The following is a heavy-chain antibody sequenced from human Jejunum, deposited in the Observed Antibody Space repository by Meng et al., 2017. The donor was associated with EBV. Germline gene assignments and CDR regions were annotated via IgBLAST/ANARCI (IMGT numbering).Heavy chain of an antibody. CDR2: INHSGST. D-gene: IGHD3-16*02. V-gene: IGHV4-34*02. CDR3: ARVAFSYTTRSLDS. Sequence: QLQQGGAGVLTPTETLSLTCAVDRGSCSGYNWSWPRQQPEKGLEWIGEINHSGSTNYKPSLRSRVTISVETSKNQFSLRLNSVTAADTAVYYCARVAFSYTTRSLDSWGQGTPVTVSS. CDR1: RGSCSGYN. J-gene: IGHJ4*02.